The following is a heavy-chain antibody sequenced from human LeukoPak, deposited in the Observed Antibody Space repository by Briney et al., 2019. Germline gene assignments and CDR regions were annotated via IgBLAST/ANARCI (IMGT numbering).Heavy chain of an antibody. CDR2: VYTTGST. Sequence: PSETLSLTCTVSGGSISSYFWSWIRQPAGKGLEWIGRVYTTGSTNYNPSLKGRVTMSVHTSKNQFSLKLNSVTAADTAVYYCARVRTSLLWGRGTLVSVSS. V-gene: IGHV4-4*07. J-gene: IGHJ2*01. CDR3: ARVRTSLL. CDR1: GGSISSYF. D-gene: IGHD2-2*01.